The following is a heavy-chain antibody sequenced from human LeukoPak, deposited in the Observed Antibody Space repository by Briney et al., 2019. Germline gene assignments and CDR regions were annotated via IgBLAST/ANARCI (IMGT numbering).Heavy chain of an antibody. Sequence: SETLSLSCTVSGGSIRGFFWTWIRQSPGEGLEYIGYIYYSGTTDYNPTLKSRVSMSVDTSRNQFFLNLTSVTAADTAIYYCARVGYGSGSWGWFDPWGQGTLVTVSS. CDR3: ARVGYGSGSWGWFDP. J-gene: IGHJ5*02. V-gene: IGHV4-59*01. D-gene: IGHD3-10*01. CDR2: IYYSGTT. CDR1: GGSIRGFF.